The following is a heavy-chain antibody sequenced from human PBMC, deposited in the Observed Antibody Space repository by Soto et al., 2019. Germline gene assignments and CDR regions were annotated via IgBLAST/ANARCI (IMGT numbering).Heavy chain of an antibody. CDR1: GGAFGSDP. CDR2: IIPMFDLV. Sequence: QVQLVQSGAEVEKPGSSVKVSCKASGGAFGSDPISWVRQAPGRGPEWIGGIIPMFDLVNFAHKFQGRLTITADEYTSTTYTELNSLTSDDTAAYYCATEGDHEYFDLWGQGTLVTVSS. J-gene: IGHJ4*02. V-gene: IGHV1-69*01. CDR3: ATEGDHEYFDL.